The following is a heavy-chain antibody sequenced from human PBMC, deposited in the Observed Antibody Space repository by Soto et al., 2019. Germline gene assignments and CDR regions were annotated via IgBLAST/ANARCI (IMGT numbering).Heavy chain of an antibody. V-gene: IGHV3-48*02. J-gene: IGHJ6*02. D-gene: IGHD3-3*01. Sequence: EVQLVESGGGLVQPGGSLRLSCAASGFTFSSYSMNWVRQAPGKGLEWVSYISSSSSTIYYADSVKGRFTISRDNAKNLLYLQMNSLRDEDTAVYYCARDRRITIFGVVTYYYYGMDVWGQGTTVTVSS. CDR2: ISSSSSTI. CDR1: GFTFSSYS. CDR3: ARDRRITIFGVVTYYYYGMDV.